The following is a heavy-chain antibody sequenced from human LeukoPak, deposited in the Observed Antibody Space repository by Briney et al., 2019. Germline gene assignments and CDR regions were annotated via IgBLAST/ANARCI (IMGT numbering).Heavy chain of an antibody. CDR2: ISYDGNNK. D-gene: IGHD3-10*01. Sequence: GRSLRLSCAASGFTFSSYAMHWVRQAPGKGLEWVAIISYDGNNKYYADSVKGRFTISRDNSKNTLYLQMNSLRAEDTAVYYCARGRYYGSGRTYYFDYWGQGTLVTVSS. J-gene: IGHJ4*02. CDR1: GFTFSSYA. CDR3: ARGRYYGSGRTYYFDY. V-gene: IGHV3-30*14.